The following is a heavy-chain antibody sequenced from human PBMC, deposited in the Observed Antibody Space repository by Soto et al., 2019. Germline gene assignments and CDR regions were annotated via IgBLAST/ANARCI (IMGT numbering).Heavy chain of an antibody. J-gene: IGHJ4*02. CDR2: ISYDGSNK. Sequence: GGSLRLSCAASGFTFSSYVMHWVRQSPGKGLEWVAVISYDGSNKYYADSVKGRFTISRDNSKNTLYLQMNSLRAEDTAVYYCAKALHTYYYDSSGFDYWGQGTLVTVS. V-gene: IGHV3-30*18. D-gene: IGHD3-22*01. CDR1: GFTFSSYV. CDR3: AKALHTYYYDSSGFDY.